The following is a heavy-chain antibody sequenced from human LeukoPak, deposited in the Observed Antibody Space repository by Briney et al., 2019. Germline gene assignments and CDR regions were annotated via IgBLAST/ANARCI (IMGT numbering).Heavy chain of an antibody. CDR2: ISSSGSTI. CDR3: AKVPAAGTYFDY. V-gene: IGHV3-48*04. D-gene: IGHD6-13*01. Sequence: GGSLRLSCAASGFTFSSYAMSWVRQAPGKGLEWVSYISSSGSTIYYADSVKGRFTISRDNAKNSLYLQMNSLRAEDTAVYYCAKVPAAGTYFDYWGQGTLVTVSS. CDR1: GFTFSSYA. J-gene: IGHJ4*02.